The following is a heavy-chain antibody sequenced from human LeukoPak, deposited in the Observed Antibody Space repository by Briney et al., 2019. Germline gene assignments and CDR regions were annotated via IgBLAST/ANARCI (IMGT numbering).Heavy chain of an antibody. CDR2: IIPIFGTA. V-gene: IGHV1-69*06. Sequence: SVKVSCKASGGTFSSYAISWVRRAPGQGLEWMGGIIPIFGTANYAQKFQGRVTITADKSTSTAYMELSSLRSEDTAVYYCARNGDSQDYFDYWGQGTLVTVSS. CDR3: ARNGDSQDYFDY. CDR1: GGTFSSYA. J-gene: IGHJ4*02. D-gene: IGHD4-17*01.